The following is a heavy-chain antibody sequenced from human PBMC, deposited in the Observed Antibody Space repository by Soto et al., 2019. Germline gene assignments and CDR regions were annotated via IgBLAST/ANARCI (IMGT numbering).Heavy chain of an antibody. CDR3: ARVIPKKADFWSGWADHYYGMDV. Sequence: SVKVSCKASGGTFSSYAISWVRQAPGQGLEWMGGIIPIFGTANYAQKFQGRVTITADESTSTAYMELSSLRSEDTAVYYCARVIPKKADFWSGWADHYYGMDVWGQGTTVTVSS. J-gene: IGHJ6*02. CDR1: GGTFSSYA. V-gene: IGHV1-69*13. CDR2: IIPIFGTA. D-gene: IGHD3-3*01.